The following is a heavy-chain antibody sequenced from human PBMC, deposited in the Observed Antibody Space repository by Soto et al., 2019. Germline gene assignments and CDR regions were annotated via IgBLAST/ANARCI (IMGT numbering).Heavy chain of an antibody. CDR3: ARHGGYYSSSSEVSGYYGMDV. V-gene: IGHV5-10-1*01. Sequence: PGESLKISCKGSGYTFTAYWITWARQMPGKGLEWMGRIDPSDSYINYSPSFQGHVTISADKSVSAAYLQWSSLEASDTAIYYCARHGGYYSSSSEVSGYYGMDVWGQGTTVTVSS. J-gene: IGHJ6*02. D-gene: IGHD6-6*01. CDR2: IDPSDSYI. CDR1: GYTFTAYW.